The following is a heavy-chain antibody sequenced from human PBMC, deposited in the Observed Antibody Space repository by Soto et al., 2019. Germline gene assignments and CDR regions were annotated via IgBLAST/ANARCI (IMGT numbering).Heavy chain of an antibody. Sequence: QVQLQESGPGLVKPSETLSLTCAVSGYSISSGYYWGWIRQPPGKGLEWIGSIFQSGSTYYNPSLKSRVTISVDKSNNQFSLNLRLGSVTAADTAVYYCARTDTPMVTFQHFGQGTLVTVSS. CDR2: IFQSGST. J-gene: IGHJ1*01. D-gene: IGHD5-18*01. CDR1: GYSISSGYY. V-gene: IGHV4-38-2*01. CDR3: ARTDTPMVTFQH.